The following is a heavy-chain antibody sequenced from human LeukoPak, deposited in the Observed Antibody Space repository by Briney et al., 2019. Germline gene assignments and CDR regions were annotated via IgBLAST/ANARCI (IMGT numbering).Heavy chain of an antibody. J-gene: IGHJ4*02. V-gene: IGHV3-7*03. Sequence: PGGSLRLSCVVSGFSLSAFWMSLVRQAPGKGLECVATIKYDRSEKYYVDSVKGRFTISRDNTKNSLFLQMNGLRAEDTATYYCARTNLFDQWGQGTLVTVSS. CDR3: ARTNLFDQ. CDR2: IKYDRSEK. CDR1: GFSLSAFW.